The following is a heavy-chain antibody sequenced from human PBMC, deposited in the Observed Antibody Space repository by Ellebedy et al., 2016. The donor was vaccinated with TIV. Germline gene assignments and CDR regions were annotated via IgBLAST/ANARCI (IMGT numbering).Heavy chain of an antibody. CDR1: GYTFTSYG. CDR2: ISTYNGNT. CDR3: ARAQITMVRGIKGYYYYGMDV. Sequence: AASVKVSCKASGYTFTSYGISWVRQAPGPGLEWMGWISTYNGNTNYAQKLQGIVTMTTETSTSTAYMGLRSLRSDDTAVYYCARAQITMVRGIKGYYYYGMDVWGPGTTVTVSS. J-gene: IGHJ6*02. D-gene: IGHD3-10*01. V-gene: IGHV1-18*01.